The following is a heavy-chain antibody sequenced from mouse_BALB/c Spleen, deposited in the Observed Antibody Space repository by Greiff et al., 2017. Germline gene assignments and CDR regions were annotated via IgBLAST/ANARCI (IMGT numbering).Heavy chain of an antibody. Sequence: EVQGVESGGGLVKPGGSLKLSCAASGFTFSSYAMSWVRQTPEKRLEWVASISSGGSTYYPDSVKGRFTISRDNARNILYLQMSSLRSEDTAMYYCAREDPWFAYWGQGTLVTVSA. CDR3: AREDPWFAY. V-gene: IGHV5-6-5*01. J-gene: IGHJ3*01. CDR1: GFTFSSYA. CDR2: ISSGGST.